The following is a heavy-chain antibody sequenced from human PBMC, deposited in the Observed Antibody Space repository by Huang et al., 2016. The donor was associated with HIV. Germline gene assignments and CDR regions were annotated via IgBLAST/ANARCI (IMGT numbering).Heavy chain of an antibody. CDR2: IIPIFGTP. D-gene: IGHD6-13*01. V-gene: IGHV1-69*01. J-gene: IGHJ5*02. Sequence: KKPGSSVRVSCEASGGTFSSYAINWVRQAPGQGLEWMGGIIPIFGTPNYAQKFQGRVTITADESTSTAYMELSSLRSDDTAVYYCARDRKYDNAWYRFDPWGQGTLVTVSS. CDR1: GGTFSSYA. CDR3: ARDRKYDNAWYRFDP.